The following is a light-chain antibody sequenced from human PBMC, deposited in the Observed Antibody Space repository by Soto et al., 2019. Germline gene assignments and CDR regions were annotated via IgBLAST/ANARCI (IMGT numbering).Light chain of an antibody. CDR3: QQHHDFPYT. CDR2: DAS. Sequence: DIQMTQSPSSLSASVGDRVTITCQASQDIQNYINWYQHTPGKAPKLLIFDASNLQPGVASRFSGRASRTDFFLTISSLHPEDFATYFYQQHHDFPYTFGQGTKLDIK. V-gene: IGKV1-33*01. CDR1: QDIQNY. J-gene: IGKJ2*01.